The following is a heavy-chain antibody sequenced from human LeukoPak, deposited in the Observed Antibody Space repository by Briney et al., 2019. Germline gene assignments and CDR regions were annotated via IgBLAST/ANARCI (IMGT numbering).Heavy chain of an antibody. V-gene: IGHV3-30*18. CDR1: GGSISSSN. CDR3: AKESGATIPPYYYYYYGMDV. J-gene: IGHJ6*02. Sequence: TLSLTCAVSGGSISSSNWWSWVRQAPGKGLEWVAVISYDGSNKYYADSVKGRFTISRDNSKNTLYLQMNSLRAEDTAVYYCAKESGATIPPYYYYYYGMDVWGQGTTVTVSS. CDR2: ISYDGSNK. D-gene: IGHD5-12*01.